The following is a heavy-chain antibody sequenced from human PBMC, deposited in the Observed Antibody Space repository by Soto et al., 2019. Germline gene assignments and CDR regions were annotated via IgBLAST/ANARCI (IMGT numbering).Heavy chain of an antibody. J-gene: IGHJ6*02. CDR2: ISFDGSTR. CDR3: GRDTSMGGRYYYGVDV. CDR1: GFTFNIYG. V-gene: IGHV3-30*03. D-gene: IGHD2-15*01. Sequence: QVQLVESGGGVVQSGRSLRLSCAASGFTFNIYGLHWVRQTPGKGLEWVAAISFDGSTRSYADSAKGRFTISRDDSKKTLHLVMNSLRSEDTAVYYCGRDTSMGGRYYYGVDVRGQGTTVTVSS.